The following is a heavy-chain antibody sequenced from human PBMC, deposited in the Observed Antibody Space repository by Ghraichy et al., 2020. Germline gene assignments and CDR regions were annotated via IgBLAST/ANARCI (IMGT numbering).Heavy chain of an antibody. D-gene: IGHD3-22*01. CDR2: IKQDGSEK. CDR3: ASSYDSSGYLLDV. J-gene: IGHJ6*02. Sequence: GSLRLSCAASGFTFSSYWMSWVRQAPGKGLEWVANIKQDGSEKYYVDSVKGRFTISRDNANNSLYLQMNSLRAEDTAVYYCASSYDSSGYLLDVWGQGTTVTVSS. CDR1: GFTFSSYW. V-gene: IGHV3-7*01.